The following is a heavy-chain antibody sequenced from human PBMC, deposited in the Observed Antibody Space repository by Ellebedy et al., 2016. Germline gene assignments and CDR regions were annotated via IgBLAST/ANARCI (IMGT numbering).Heavy chain of an antibody. V-gene: IGHV4-34*01. CDR1: GASFSGHY. J-gene: IGHJ4*02. D-gene: IGHD5-24*01. Sequence: SETLSLTCAVYGASFSGHYWSWIRQPPGKGLEWFGSIDYSGGRYYLPSLKSRVTISVDTSKNQFSLKLRSVTAADTAVYYCAREGYTEMATLNLDYWGQGTLVTVSS. CDR2: IDYSGGR. CDR3: AREGYTEMATLNLDY.